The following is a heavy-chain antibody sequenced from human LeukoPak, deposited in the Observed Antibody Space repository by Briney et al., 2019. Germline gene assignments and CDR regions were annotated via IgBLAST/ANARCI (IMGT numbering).Heavy chain of an antibody. Sequence: SETLSLTCTVSGGSISSYYWTWIRQPPGKGLEWIGYIYYSGSTNYNPSLKSRVTISVDTSKNQFSLKLSSVTAADTAVCYCARGKVRGVRFDYWGQGTLVTVSS. D-gene: IGHD3-10*01. CDR3: ARGKVRGVRFDY. J-gene: IGHJ4*02. V-gene: IGHV4-59*01. CDR1: GGSISSYY. CDR2: IYYSGST.